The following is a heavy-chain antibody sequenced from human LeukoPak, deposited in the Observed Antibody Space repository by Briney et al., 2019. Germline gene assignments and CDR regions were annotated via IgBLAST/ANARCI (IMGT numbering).Heavy chain of an antibody. CDR1: GFTFDDYA. V-gene: IGHV3-9*01. Sequence: GGSLRLSCAASGFTFDDYAMHWVRQAPGKGLEWVSGISWNSGSIGYADSVKGRFTISRDNAKNSLYLRMNSLRAEDTALYYCAKDMGKLGTSGFDPWGQGTLVTVSS. CDR2: ISWNSGSI. J-gene: IGHJ5*02. D-gene: IGHD3-16*01. CDR3: AKDMGKLGTSGFDP.